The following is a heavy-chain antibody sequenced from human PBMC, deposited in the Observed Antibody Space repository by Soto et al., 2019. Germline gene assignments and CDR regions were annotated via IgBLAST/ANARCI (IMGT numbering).Heavy chain of an antibody. J-gene: IGHJ4*02. Sequence: PVESLKISCKGSGYMFTSYWISCVLQMPGKGLEWMGRIDPSNSYTHYSPSFHGHVTISADNSISTAYLQWSNLRASDTAIYYCAFLDTSLDFDFWGQGTLVTVSS. CDR3: AFLDTSLDFDF. CDR2: IDPSNSYT. D-gene: IGHD3-3*02. CDR1: GYMFTSYW. V-gene: IGHV5-10-1*01.